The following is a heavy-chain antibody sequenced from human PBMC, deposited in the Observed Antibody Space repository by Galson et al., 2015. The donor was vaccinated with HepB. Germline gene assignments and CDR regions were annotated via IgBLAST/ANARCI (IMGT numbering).Heavy chain of an antibody. V-gene: IGHV3-23*01. CDR2: ISGRGDET. CDR1: GFTFGTYV. J-gene: IGHJ4*02. CDR3: AIPYSSDGRY. Sequence: SLRLSCADSGFTFGTYVMSWGRQAPGRGLEWVSSISGRGDETYYADSVKGRFTISRVNSKNTLYLEMNSLRAEDTAVYYCAIPYSSDGRYWGQGAQVTVSS. D-gene: IGHD6-19*01.